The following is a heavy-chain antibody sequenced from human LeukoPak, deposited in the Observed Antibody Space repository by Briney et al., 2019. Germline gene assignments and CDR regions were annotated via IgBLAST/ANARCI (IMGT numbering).Heavy chain of an antibody. Sequence: GASVTVSCTASGGTSSSYAISWVRQAPGQGLEWMGGIIPIFGTANYAQKFQGRVTITADESTSTAYMELSSLRSEDTAVYYCARALSSLGANWFDPWGQGTLVTVSS. J-gene: IGHJ5*02. V-gene: IGHV1-69*13. D-gene: IGHD3-16*01. CDR3: ARALSSLGANWFDP. CDR1: GGTSSSYA. CDR2: IIPIFGTA.